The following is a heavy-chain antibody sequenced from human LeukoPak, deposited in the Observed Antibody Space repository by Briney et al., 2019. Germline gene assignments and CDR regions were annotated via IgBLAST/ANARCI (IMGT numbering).Heavy chain of an antibody. J-gene: IGHJ1*01. D-gene: IGHD6-13*01. CDR3: ACRDLTSIWSLP. CDR1: GYSFINYW. Sequence: LGESLKISCQGFGYSFINYWIGWVRQVPGKGMEWMGVIYPGDSRVRYNPSFQGQVTLSVDNSNNTAYLYWVSLRASDTAMYYCACRDLTSIWSLPWGQGTLVTVSS. CDR2: IYPGDSRV. V-gene: IGHV5-51*01.